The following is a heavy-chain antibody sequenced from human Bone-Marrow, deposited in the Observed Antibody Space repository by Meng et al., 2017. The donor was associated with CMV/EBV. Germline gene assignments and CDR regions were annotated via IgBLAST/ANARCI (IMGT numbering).Heavy chain of an antibody. J-gene: IGHJ4*02. Sequence: LSLSCSASGFRFGEYYMSWIRQAPGKGLEWVSYISGSSYAKYYADSVKGRFTISRDNARNSLYLEMNSLRAEDTAFYFCARDARYFDQWGQGILVTVSS. CDR3: ARDARYFDQ. CDR1: GFRFGEYY. CDR2: ISGSSYAK. V-gene: IGHV3-11*01.